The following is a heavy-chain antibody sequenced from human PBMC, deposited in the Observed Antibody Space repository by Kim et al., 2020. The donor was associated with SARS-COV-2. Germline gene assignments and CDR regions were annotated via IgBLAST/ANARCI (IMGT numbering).Heavy chain of an antibody. J-gene: IGHJ3*02. D-gene: IGHD6-13*01. CDR3: ARLKKSSTRVVDAFDI. V-gene: IGHV5-51*01. Sequence: SFQGQVTISADKSISTAYLQWSSLKASDTAMYYCARLKKSSTRVVDAFDIWGQGTMVTVSS.